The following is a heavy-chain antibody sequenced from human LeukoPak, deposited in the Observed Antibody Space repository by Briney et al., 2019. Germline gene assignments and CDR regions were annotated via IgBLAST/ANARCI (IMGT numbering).Heavy chain of an antibody. D-gene: IGHD5-24*01. Sequence: PSETLSLTCTVSGGSVSSSLYYWGWIRQPPGKGLEWLGTIYYTGSTYYNPSLQSRVTISVDTSKNQFSLKLSSVTAADTAVYYCARQGWLQLSWFDPWGQGTLVTVSS. CDR3: ARQGWLQLSWFDP. CDR1: GGSVSSSLYY. J-gene: IGHJ5*02. V-gene: IGHV4-39*01. CDR2: IYYTGST.